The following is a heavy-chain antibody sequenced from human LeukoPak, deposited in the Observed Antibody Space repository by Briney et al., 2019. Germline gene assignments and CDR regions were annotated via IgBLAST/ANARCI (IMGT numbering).Heavy chain of an antibody. V-gene: IGHV1-46*01. Sequence: ASVKVSCKASGYTFTSYYMHWVRQAPGQGLEWMGIINPSGGSTNYAQKFQGRVTMTRDMSTSTVYMELSSLRSEDTAVYYCARDPPYEYYFDYWGQGTLVTVSS. D-gene: IGHD3-22*01. CDR1: GYTFTSYY. CDR3: ARDPPYEYYFDY. CDR2: INPSGGST. J-gene: IGHJ4*02.